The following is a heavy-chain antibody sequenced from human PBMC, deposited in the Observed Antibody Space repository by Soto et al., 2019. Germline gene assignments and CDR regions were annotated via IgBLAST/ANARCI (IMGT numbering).Heavy chain of an antibody. CDR1: VFTFADYA. CDR3: TKYTHTSRYVYFGMDV. D-gene: IGHD6-13*01. J-gene: IGHJ6*02. CDR2: IRNKAYGATT. Sequence: GSLRLSGATSVFTFADYAISWSRQAPGKGLEWVGVIRNKAYGATTDYAASVKGRFSISRDDSKSIAYLQMNSLKSEDTGVYYCTKYTHTSRYVYFGMDVWGHGTTVTVSS. V-gene: IGHV3-49*03.